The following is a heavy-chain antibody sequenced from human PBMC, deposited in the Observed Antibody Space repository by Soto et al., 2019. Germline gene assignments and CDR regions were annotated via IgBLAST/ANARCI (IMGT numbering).Heavy chain of an antibody. V-gene: IGHV4-59*08. Sequence: ETLSLTCTVSGGSISSYYWSWIRQPPGKGLEWIGYIYYSGSTNYNPSLKSRVTISVDTSKNQFSLKLSSVTAADTAVYYCARRYGGNLDYWGQRTLVTVSS. D-gene: IGHD1-26*01. J-gene: IGHJ4*02. CDR3: ARRYGGNLDY. CDR2: IYYSGST. CDR1: GGSISSYY.